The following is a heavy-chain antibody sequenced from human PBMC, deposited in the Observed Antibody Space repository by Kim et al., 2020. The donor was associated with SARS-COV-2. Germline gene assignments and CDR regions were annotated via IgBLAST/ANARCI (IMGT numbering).Heavy chain of an antibody. CDR3: ATSSSAGNSGYYGMDV. Sequence: ASVKVSCKVSGYTLTELSMHWVRQAPGKGLEWMGGFDPEDGETIYAQKFQGRVTMNEDTSTDTAYMELSSLRSEDTAVYYCATSSSAGNSGYYGMDVWGQGTTVTVSS. CDR1: GYTLTELS. CDR2: FDPEDGET. V-gene: IGHV1-24*01. D-gene: IGHD6-13*01. J-gene: IGHJ6*02.